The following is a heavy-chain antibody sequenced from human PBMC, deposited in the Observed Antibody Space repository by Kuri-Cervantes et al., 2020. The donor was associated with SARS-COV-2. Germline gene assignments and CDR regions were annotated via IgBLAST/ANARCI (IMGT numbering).Heavy chain of an antibody. CDR3: ARDGRPPYYYYYMDV. CDR2: IYHSGST. J-gene: IGHJ6*03. CDR1: GYSISSGYY. V-gene: IGHV4-38-2*02. Sequence: SETLSLTCAVSGYSISSGYYWGWVRQPPGKGLEWIGSIYHSGSTYYNPSLMSRVTILVDTSKNQFSLKLSSVTAADTAVYYCARDGRPPYYYYYMDVWGKGTTVTVSS. D-gene: IGHD1-26*01.